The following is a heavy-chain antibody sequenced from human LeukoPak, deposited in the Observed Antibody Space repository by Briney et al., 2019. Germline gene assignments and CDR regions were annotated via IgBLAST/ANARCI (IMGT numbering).Heavy chain of an antibody. V-gene: IGHV4-61*01. CDR2: IYYSGST. D-gene: IGHD5-12*01. J-gene: IGHJ4*02. Sequence: SEALSLTCTVSGGSVSSGSDYWSWIRQPPGKGLEWIGYIYYSGSTNYNPSLKSRVTISVDTSKNQFSLKLSSVTAADTAVYYCARYIVATNYFDYWGQGTLVTVSS. CDR3: ARYIVATNYFDY. CDR1: GGSVSSGSDY.